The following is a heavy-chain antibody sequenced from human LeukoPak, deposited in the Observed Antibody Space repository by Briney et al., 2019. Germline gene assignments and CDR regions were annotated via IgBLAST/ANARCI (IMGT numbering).Heavy chain of an antibody. CDR2: IYYSGST. D-gene: IGHD2/OR15-2a*01. Sequence: SETLSLTCTVSGGSISSYYWSWIRQPPGKGLEWIGYIYYSGSTNYNPSLKSRVTISVDTSKNEFSLKLSSVTAADTAVYYCATQILLCHYYWGQGTLVTVSS. CDR1: GGSISSYY. CDR3: ATQILLCHYY. V-gene: IGHV4-59*08. J-gene: IGHJ4*02.